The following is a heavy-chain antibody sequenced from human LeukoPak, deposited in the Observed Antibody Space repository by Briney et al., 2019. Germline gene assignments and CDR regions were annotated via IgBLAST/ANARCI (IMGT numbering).Heavy chain of an antibody. J-gene: IGHJ6*02. CDR1: GFMFSTSS. V-gene: IGHV3-21*01. CDR3: ARDFDLDGSGSRYYSGMDV. CDR2: VSSSSSYI. Sequence: GGSLRLSCAASGFMFSTSSMNWVRQAPGKGLEWVSSVSSSSSYIYYADPVKGRFTISRDNARNSLYLHMNSLRAEDTAVYYCARDFDLDGSGSRYYSGMDVWGQGTTVTVSS. D-gene: IGHD3-10*01.